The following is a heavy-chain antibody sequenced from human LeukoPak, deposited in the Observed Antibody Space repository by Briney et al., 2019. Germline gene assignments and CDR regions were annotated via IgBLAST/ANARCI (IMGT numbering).Heavy chain of an antibody. V-gene: IGHV3-30*18. D-gene: IGHD5-18*01. CDR1: GFTFSSYG. J-gene: IGHJ4*02. Sequence: GGSLRHSCAASGFTFSSYGMHWVRQAPGKGLEWVAVISYDGSNKYYADSVRGRFTISRDNSKNTLYLQMNSLRAEDTAVYYCAKGGYNFDYWGQGTLVTVSS. CDR2: ISYDGSNK. CDR3: AKGGYNFDY.